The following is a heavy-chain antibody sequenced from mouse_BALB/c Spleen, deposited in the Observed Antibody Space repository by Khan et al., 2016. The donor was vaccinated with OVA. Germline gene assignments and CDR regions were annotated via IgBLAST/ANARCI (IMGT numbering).Heavy chain of an antibody. V-gene: IGHV3-2*02. D-gene: IGHD2-14*01. J-gene: IGHJ3*01. CDR2: ISYSGST. CDR1: GYSITSDYA. Sequence: EVQLQESGPGLMKPSQSLSLTCTVTGYSITSDYAWNWIRQFPRNKLEWMGYISYSGSTSYNPSLKSRISINRDTSKNQFFLQLNSVTTEDTATYFCTRSGYEAWFAYWGQGTLVTVSA. CDR3: TRSGYEAWFAY.